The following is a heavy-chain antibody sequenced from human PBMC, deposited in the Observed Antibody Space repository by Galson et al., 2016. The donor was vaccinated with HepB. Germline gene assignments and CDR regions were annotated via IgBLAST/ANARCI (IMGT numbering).Heavy chain of an antibody. V-gene: IGHV3-74*01. Sequence: SLRLSCAASGFTFSSYWMHWVRQAPGKGPVWVSRINTDGSSTSYADSVKGRFTISRDNAKNTLYLQMNSLRAEDTAVYHCARGLHWNTADYWGQGTLVTVSS. CDR1: GFTFSSYW. CDR3: ARGLHWNTADY. J-gene: IGHJ4*02. D-gene: IGHD1/OR15-1a*01. CDR2: INTDGSST.